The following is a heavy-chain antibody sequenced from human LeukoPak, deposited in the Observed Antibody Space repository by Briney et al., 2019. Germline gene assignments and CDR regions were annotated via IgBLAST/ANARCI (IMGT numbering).Heavy chain of an antibody. J-gene: IGHJ6*03. CDR1: GFTFSSYN. Sequence: GGSLRLSCAASGFTFSSYNMNWVRQAPGKGLEWVSYIRSSGETIYYADSVKGRFTISRDNAKNSLYLQMNSLRVEDTAVYYCARVGVTTIYYYYYMDVWGKGTTVTVSS. V-gene: IGHV3-48*01. CDR2: IRSSGETI. D-gene: IGHD4-17*01. CDR3: ARVGVTTIYYYYYMDV.